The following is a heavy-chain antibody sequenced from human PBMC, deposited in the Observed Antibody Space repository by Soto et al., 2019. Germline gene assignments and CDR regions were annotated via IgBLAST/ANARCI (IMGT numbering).Heavy chain of an antibody. CDR3: ATSLTYYYDSSGSGAFDI. J-gene: IGHJ3*02. D-gene: IGHD3-22*01. Sequence: ASVKVSCKASGYTFTGYYMHWVRQAPGQGLEWMGWINPNSGGTNYAQKFQGWVTMTRDTSISTAYMELSRLRSDDTAVYYCATSLTYYYDSSGSGAFDIWGQGTMVTVS. CDR1: GYTFTGYY. CDR2: INPNSGGT. V-gene: IGHV1-2*04.